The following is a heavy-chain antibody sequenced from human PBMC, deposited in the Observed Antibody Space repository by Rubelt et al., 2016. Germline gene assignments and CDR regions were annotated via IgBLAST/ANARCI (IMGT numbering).Heavy chain of an antibody. CDR3: ARFALPAVTTAYYYYALDV. D-gene: IGHD4-17*01. CDR2: IDAGNGDT. V-gene: IGHV1-3*01. J-gene: IGHJ6*02. Sequence: QVQLVQSGAEVKRPGASVKVSCKASGYPFATYAMHWVRQAPGQRLEWMGWIDAGNGDTIYSIHLQGRVTFTRETSAITAYMELSSLRSEDSAVYYCARFALPAVTTAYYYYALDVWGQGTTVTVSS. CDR1: GYPFATYA.